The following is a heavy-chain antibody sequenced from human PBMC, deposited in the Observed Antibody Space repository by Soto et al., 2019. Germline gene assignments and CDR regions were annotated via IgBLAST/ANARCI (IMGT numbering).Heavy chain of an antibody. Sequence: SGPTLVNPTQTLTLTCTFSGFSLSTSGMCVSWIRQPPGKALEWLALIDWDDDKYYSTSLKTRLTLSKDTSKNQVVLTMTNMDPVDTATYYYARGYVEMATISLDYWGQGTLVTVSS. CDR1: GFSLSTSGMC. D-gene: IGHD5-12*01. CDR3: ARGYVEMATISLDY. CDR2: IDWDDDK. V-gene: IGHV2-70*01. J-gene: IGHJ4*02.